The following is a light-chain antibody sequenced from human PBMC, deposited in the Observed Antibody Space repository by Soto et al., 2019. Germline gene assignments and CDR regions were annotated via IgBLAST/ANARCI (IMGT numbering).Light chain of an antibody. CDR2: ATS. Sequence: EVVLTQSPATLSLSPGEGATLSCRASQSIGNYVPWYQQKPGQAPRLLIYATSNRATGIPARFSGSGSGTDFTLTISSLEPEDFSVYDCQQRSRWPFTFGPGTKVDIK. V-gene: IGKV3-11*01. J-gene: IGKJ3*01. CDR3: QQRSRWPFT. CDR1: QSIGNY.